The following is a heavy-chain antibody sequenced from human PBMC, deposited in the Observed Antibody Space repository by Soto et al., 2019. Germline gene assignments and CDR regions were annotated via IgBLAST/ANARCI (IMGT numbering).Heavy chain of an antibody. D-gene: IGHD3-10*02. J-gene: IGHJ6*02. CDR2: IYHSGST. CDR1: GGSTSSSNW. CDR3: ASVRGGYYYAMDV. Sequence: SETLSLTCAVSGGSTSSSNWWSWVRQPPGKGLEWIGEIYHSGSTNYNPSLKSRVTISVDKSKNQFSLKLSSVTAADTAVYYCASVRGGYYYAMDVWGQGTTVTVSS. V-gene: IGHV4-4*02.